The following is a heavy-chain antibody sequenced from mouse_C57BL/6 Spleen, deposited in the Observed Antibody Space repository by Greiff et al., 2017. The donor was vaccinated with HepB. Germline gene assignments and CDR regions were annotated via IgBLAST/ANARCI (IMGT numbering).Heavy chain of an antibody. J-gene: IGHJ2*01. CDR2: IDPYSGGT. CDR1: GYTFTSYW. D-gene: IGHD1-1*01. CDR3: ARDYYGRGYFDY. V-gene: IGHV1-72*01. Sequence: QVQLQQPGAELVKPGASVKLSCKASGYTFTSYWLHWVKQRSGRGLEWIGRIDPYSGGTKYNEKFKSKATLTVAKPSSTAYMQLSSLTFEDSAVYYCARDYYGRGYFDYWGQGTTLTVSS.